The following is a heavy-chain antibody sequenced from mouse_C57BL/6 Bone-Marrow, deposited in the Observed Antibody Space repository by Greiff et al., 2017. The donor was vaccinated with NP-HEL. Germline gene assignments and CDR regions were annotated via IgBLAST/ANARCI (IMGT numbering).Heavy chain of an antibody. CDR1: GYTFTSYW. V-gene: IGHV1-50*01. CDR3: ARSKAFTAVVATRYFDV. D-gene: IGHD1-1*01. J-gene: IGHJ1*03. CDR2: IDPSDSYT. Sequence: QVQLQQPGAELVKPGASVKLSCKASGYTFTSYWMQWVKPRPGQGLEWIGEIDPSDSYTNYNQKFKGKATLTVDTSSSTAYMQLSSLTSEDSAVYNCARSKAFTAVVATRYFDVWGTGTTVTVSS.